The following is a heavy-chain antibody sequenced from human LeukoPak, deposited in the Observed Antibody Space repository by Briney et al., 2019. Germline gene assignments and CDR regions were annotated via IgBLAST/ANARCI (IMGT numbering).Heavy chain of an antibody. D-gene: IGHD6-13*01. CDR3: ARHGRYSSSWKRPNWFDP. CDR2: INHSGST. V-gene: IGHV4-34*01. Sequence: PSETLSLTCAVYGGSFSGYYWSWIRQPPGKGLDWIGEINHSGSTNYNPSLKSRVTISVDTSKNQFSLKLSSVTAADTAVYYCARHGRYSSSWKRPNWFDPWGQGTLVTVSS. J-gene: IGHJ5*02. CDR1: GGSFSGYY.